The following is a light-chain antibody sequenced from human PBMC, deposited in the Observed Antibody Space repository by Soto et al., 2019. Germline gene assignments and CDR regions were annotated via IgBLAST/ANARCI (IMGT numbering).Light chain of an antibody. J-gene: IGKJ5*01. CDR1: QNINSY. Sequence: DIQMTQSPSSLSASVGDRVTITCRARQNINSYLNWYQQKPGKAPKLMIYAASSLQSGVPSRFSGSVSGTDFTLTVSSLQPEEFSTYSCHQIYDIPTFGKGTRLEIK. V-gene: IGKV1-39*01. CDR3: HQIYDIPT. CDR2: AAS.